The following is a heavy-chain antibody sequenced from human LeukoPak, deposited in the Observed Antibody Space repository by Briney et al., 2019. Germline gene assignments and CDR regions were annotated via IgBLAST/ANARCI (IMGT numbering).Heavy chain of an antibody. Sequence: SGGSLRLSCAASGFYFRDHWMDWVRQAPGKGLEWVGHIKTDGSETYYLDSLKGRISISRDNTNNALYLQMNSLRVEDTAVYYCAKDFRIGYSAHFDYWGQGALVTVSS. J-gene: IGHJ4*02. CDR2: IKTDGSET. CDR3: AKDFRIGYSAHFDY. D-gene: IGHD2-21*01. CDR1: GFYFRDHW. V-gene: IGHV3-7*03.